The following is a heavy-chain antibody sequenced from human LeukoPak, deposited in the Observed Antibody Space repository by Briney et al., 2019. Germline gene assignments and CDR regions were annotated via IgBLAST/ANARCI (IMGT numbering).Heavy chain of an antibody. J-gene: IGHJ4*02. CDR1: GYTFTGYY. CDR3: ARGGTVARDDFDY. Sequence: ASVKVSCKASGYTFTGYYMNWVRKAPGQGLEWMGIINPSGGSTSYAQKFQGRVTMTRDTSTSTVYMELSSLRSEDTAVYYCARGGTVARDDFDYWGQGTLVTVSS. V-gene: IGHV1-46*01. CDR2: INPSGGST. D-gene: IGHD4-11*01.